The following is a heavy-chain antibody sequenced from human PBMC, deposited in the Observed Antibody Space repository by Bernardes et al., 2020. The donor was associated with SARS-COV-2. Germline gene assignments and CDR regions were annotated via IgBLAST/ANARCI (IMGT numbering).Heavy chain of an antibody. CDR1: GFTFSSYA. CDR2: ISGSGGST. D-gene: IGHD1-26*01. Sequence: GGSLRLSCAASGFTFSSYAMSWVRQAPGKGLEWVSAISGSGGSTYYADSVKGRFTISRDNSKNTLYLQMNSLRAEDTAVYYCAKDQKKRNNIVGATTPFDYWGQGTLVTVSS. V-gene: IGHV3-23*01. CDR3: AKDQKKRNNIVGATTPFDY. J-gene: IGHJ4*02.